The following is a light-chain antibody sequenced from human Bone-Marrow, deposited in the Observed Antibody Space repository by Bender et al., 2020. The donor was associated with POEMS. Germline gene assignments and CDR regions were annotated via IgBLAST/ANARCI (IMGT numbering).Light chain of an antibody. V-gene: IGLV1-40*01. Sequence: QSVLTQPPSVSGAPGQRVTLSCTGSSSNIGAGYDVHWYQQLPGTAPKLLIYINTNRPSGVPDRFSASKSGTSASLAISGLQAEDEADYYCSSFTSSSTVMFGGGTKLTVL. J-gene: IGLJ3*02. CDR1: SSNIGAGYD. CDR2: INT. CDR3: SSFTSSSTVM.